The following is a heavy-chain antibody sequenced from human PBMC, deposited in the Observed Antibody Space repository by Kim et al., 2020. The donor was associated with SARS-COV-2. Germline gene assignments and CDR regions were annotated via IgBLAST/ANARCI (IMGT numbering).Heavy chain of an antibody. CDR2: IYYSGST. D-gene: IGHD3-9*01. V-gene: IGHV4-39*01. CDR3: ARHVPDSEIDYYFDY. CDR1: GGSISSSSYY. J-gene: IGHJ4*02. Sequence: SETLSLTCTVSGGSISSSSYYWGWIRQPPGKGLEWIGSIYYSGSTYYNPSLKSRVTISVDTSKNQFSLKLSSVTAADTAVYYCARHVPDSEIDYYFDYWGQGTLVTVSS.